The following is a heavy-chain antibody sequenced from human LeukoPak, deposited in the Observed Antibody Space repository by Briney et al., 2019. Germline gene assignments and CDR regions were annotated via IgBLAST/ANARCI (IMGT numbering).Heavy chain of an antibody. D-gene: IGHD3-22*01. CDR2: IHSSGNT. CDR1: VGSISNYY. Sequence: PSEALSLTCTVSVGSISNYYWSSIRQPPRKGLQWIWYIHSSGNTNYKPSLKSRVTMSVDTSKNQFSLKLTSVTGTDTAVYYCARGYYDSSGYSNPFDPWGQGTLVTVSS. CDR3: ARGYYDSSGYSNPFDP. J-gene: IGHJ5*02. V-gene: IGHV4-59*01.